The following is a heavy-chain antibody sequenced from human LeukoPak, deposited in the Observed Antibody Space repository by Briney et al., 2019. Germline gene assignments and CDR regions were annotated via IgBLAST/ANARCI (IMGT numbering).Heavy chain of an antibody. D-gene: IGHD3-10*01. CDR2: INPNSGGT. Sequence: GASVKVSCKASGYTFTGYYMHWVRQAPGQGLEWMGWINPNSGGTNYAQKFQGRVTMTRDTSISTAYMELSRLRSDDTAVHYCARGPYYGSGRRGYYFDYWGQGTLVTVSS. CDR1: GYTFTGYY. CDR3: ARGPYYGSGRRGYYFDY. J-gene: IGHJ4*02. V-gene: IGHV1-2*02.